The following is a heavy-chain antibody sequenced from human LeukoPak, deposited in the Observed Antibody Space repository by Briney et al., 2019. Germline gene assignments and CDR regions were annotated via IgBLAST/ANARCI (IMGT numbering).Heavy chain of an antibody. CDR1: GFTFSDYY. D-gene: IGHD3-3*01. CDR2: ISSSGSTI. Sequence: GGSLRLSCAASGFTFSDYYMSRIRQAPGKGLEWVSYISSSGSTIYYADSVKGRFTISRDNAKNSLYLQMNSLRAEDTAVYYCARDRFLDSGYYYYGMDVWGQGTTVTVSS. CDR3: ARDRFLDSGYYYYGMDV. V-gene: IGHV3-11*01. J-gene: IGHJ6*02.